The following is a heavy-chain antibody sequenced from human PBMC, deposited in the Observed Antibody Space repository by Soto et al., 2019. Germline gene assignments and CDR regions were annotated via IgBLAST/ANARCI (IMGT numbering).Heavy chain of an antibody. CDR1: GFTFSASD. D-gene: IGHD2-8*02. CDR2: IGTLHDT. CDR3: ARQASYWHGGGGWLDP. J-gene: IGHJ5*02. V-gene: IGHV3-13*01. Sequence: EVQLVESGGGLVQPGGSLRLSCAASGFTFSASDMHWVRQAAGKGLEWVSAIGTLHDTYYPDSVKGRFTISRDNAKNSRYLQKNSLRAGDTAVYYCARQASYWHGGGGWLDPWGQGTLVTVSS.